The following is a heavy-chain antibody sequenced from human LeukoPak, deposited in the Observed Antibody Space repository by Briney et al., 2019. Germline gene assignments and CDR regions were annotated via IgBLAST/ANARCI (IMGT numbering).Heavy chain of an antibody. D-gene: IGHD3-9*01. V-gene: IGHV1-8*03. CDR2: MNPNSGNT. J-gene: IGHJ3*02. CDR1: GYTLTNYD. Sequence: GASVKVSCKASGYTLTNYDINWVRQATGQGLEWIGYMNPNSGNTVYAQKFQGRVTITTDTSITTAYMELSSLRSEDTAVYYCAREDQRYFDWLTYQPDAFDIWGQGTMVTVSS. CDR3: AREDQRYFDWLTYQPDAFDI.